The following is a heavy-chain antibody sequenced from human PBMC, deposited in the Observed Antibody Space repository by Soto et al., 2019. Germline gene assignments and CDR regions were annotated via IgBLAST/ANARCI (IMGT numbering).Heavy chain of an antibody. V-gene: IGHV3-30*18. D-gene: IGHD1-26*01. J-gene: IGHJ4*02. CDR1: GFTFSDYG. Sequence: LRLSCAASGFTFSDYGLHLVRQAPGKGLEWVAFLSHHSYKKYYAVSVKGRFTVSRDNSKNTLYLQMNSLRTEDTAVYYCAKDWVGGSNRYYLEYWGQGTPVTVSS. CDR2: LSHHSYKK. CDR3: AKDWVGGSNRYYLEY.